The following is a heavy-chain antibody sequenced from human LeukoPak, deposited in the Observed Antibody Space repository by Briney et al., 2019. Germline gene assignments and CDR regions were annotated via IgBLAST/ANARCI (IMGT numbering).Heavy chain of an antibody. CDR3: ARLTRYDILTGYRAFDI. CDR1: GGSISSYY. Sequence: SETLSLTCTVSGGSISSYYWSWIRQPAGKGLEWIGRIYTSGSTNYNPSLKSRVTMSVDTSKNQFSLKLSSVTAADTAVYYCARLTRYDILTGYRAFDIWGQGTMVTVSS. CDR2: IYTSGST. D-gene: IGHD3-9*01. J-gene: IGHJ3*02. V-gene: IGHV4-4*07.